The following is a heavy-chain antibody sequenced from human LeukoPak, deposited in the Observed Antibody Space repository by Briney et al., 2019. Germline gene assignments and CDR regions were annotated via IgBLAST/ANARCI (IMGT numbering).Heavy chain of an antibody. Sequence: GGSLRLSCAASGFTFSSYWMHWVRQAPGKGLVWVSRINSDGSSTSYADSVKGRFTIFRDNAKNTLYLQMNRLRAEDTAVYYCASPTSGWYPFDYWGQGTLVTVSS. D-gene: IGHD6-19*01. CDR3: ASPTSGWYPFDY. CDR2: INSDGSST. CDR1: GFTFSSYW. J-gene: IGHJ4*02. V-gene: IGHV3-74*01.